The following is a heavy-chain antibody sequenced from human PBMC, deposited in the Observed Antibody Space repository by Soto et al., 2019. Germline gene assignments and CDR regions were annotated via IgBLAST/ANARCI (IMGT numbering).Heavy chain of an antibody. J-gene: IGHJ4*02. Sequence: PSETLSLTCTVSGGSISSYYWSWIRQPPGKGLEWIGYIYYSGSTNYNPSLKSRVTISVDTSKNQFSLKLSSVTAADTAVHYCARGEHDYGDYGVGYWGQGTLVTVSS. CDR3: ARGEHDYGDYGVGY. V-gene: IGHV4-59*01. D-gene: IGHD4-17*01. CDR1: GGSISSYY. CDR2: IYYSGST.